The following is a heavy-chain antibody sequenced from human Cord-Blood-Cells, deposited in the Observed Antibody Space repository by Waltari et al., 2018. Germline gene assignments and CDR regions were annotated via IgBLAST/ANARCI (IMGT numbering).Heavy chain of an antibody. CDR2: IKQDGSEK. Sequence: EVQLVESGGGLVQPGGSLRLSCAASGFTLRSYWMSWVRQAPGKGLEWVANIKQDGSEKYYVDSVKGRFTISRDNAKNSLYLQMNSLRAEDTAVYYCARSCGGDCYFDYWGQGTLVTVSS. V-gene: IGHV3-7*01. J-gene: IGHJ4*02. CDR3: ARSCGGDCYFDY. CDR1: GFTLRSYW. D-gene: IGHD2-21*01.